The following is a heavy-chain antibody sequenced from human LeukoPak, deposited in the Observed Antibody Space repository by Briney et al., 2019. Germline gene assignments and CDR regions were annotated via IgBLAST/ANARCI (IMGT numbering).Heavy chain of an antibody. Sequence: SETLSLTCTVSGGSISSGGYYWSWIRQHPGKGLEWIGYVSYSGSTYYNASLKNRVTISVDTSKNQFSMKLNSVTAADTAVYYCARHRGGTTYDYWGQGTLVTVSS. V-gene: IGHV4-61*08. CDR3: ARHRGGTTYDY. CDR1: GGSISSGGYY. CDR2: VSYSGST. J-gene: IGHJ4*02. D-gene: IGHD1-1*01.